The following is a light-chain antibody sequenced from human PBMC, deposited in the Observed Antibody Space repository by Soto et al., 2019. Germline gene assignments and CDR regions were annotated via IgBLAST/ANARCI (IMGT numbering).Light chain of an antibody. CDR1: QALSNY. CDR2: SAS. Sequence: DIQLTQSPSVLSASFGDTVTITCRASQALSNYLAWYQQKPGKAPDLLIYSASTLQSGVPSRFSGSGSETEFSLTIRALQPEDFATYYCQQLSRYPLTFGGGTKVDI. CDR3: QQLSRYPLT. J-gene: IGKJ4*01. V-gene: IGKV1-9*01.